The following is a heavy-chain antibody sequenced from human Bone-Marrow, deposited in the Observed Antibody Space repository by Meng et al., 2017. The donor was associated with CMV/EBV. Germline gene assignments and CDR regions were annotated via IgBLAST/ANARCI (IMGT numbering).Heavy chain of an antibody. J-gene: IGHJ6*02. CDR3: ARSSGWEAPYYYYGMDV. D-gene: IGHD6-19*01. CDR1: GFTFSDYY. Sequence: GESLKISCAASGFTFSDYYMSWIRQAPGKGLEWVSYISSSGSTIYYADSVKGRFTISRDNAKNSLYLQMNSLRAEDTAVYFCARSSGWEAPYYYYGMDVWGQGTTVTVSS. CDR2: ISSSGSTI. V-gene: IGHV3-11*04.